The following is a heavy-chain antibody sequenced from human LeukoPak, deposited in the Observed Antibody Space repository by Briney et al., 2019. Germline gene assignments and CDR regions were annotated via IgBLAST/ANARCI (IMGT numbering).Heavy chain of an antibody. J-gene: IGHJ4*02. CDR3: ARGGGDVGYFDY. CDR1: GFSISSGGYH. CDR2: IYYSGST. V-gene: IGHV4-31*03. D-gene: IGHD4-17*01. Sequence: SETLSLTCTVSGFSISSGGYHWRWIRQHPGKGLEWIGYIYYSGSTYYNPSLKSRVTISVDTSKNQFSLKLSSVTAADTAVYYCARGGGDVGYFDYWGQGTLVTVSS.